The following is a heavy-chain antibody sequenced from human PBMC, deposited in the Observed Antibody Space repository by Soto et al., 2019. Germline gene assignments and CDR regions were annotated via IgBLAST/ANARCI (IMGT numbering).Heavy chain of an antibody. V-gene: IGHV4-59*12. CDR3: ARGRLGYCSSTSCYTLLSRYYYGMDV. CDR1: GGSISSYY. J-gene: IGHJ6*02. Sequence: SETLSLTCTVSGGSISSYYWSWIRQPPGKGLEWIGYIYYSGSTNYNPSLKSRVTISVDTSKNQFSLKLSSVTAADTAVYYCARGRLGYCSSTSCYTLLSRYYYGMDVWGQGTTVTVSS. D-gene: IGHD2-2*02. CDR2: IYYSGST.